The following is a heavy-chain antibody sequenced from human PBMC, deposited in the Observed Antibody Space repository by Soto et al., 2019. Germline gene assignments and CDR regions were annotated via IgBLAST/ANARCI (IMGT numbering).Heavy chain of an antibody. CDR1: GGSISSYY. J-gene: IGHJ5*02. CDR3: ARAPETIISRVITSGYNWFDP. Sequence: PSETLSLTSTVSGGSISSYYWSWIRQPPGKGLEWIGYIYYSGSTNYNPSLKSRVTISVDTSKNQFSLKLSSVTAADTAVYYCARAPETIISRVITSGYNWFDPWGQGTLVTVSS. V-gene: IGHV4-59*12. D-gene: IGHD3-22*01. CDR2: IYYSGST.